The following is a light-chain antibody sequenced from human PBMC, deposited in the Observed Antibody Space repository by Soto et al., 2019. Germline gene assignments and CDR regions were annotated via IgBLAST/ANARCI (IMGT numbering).Light chain of an antibody. J-gene: IGLJ1*01. CDR1: SSDVGGSKY. CDR3: SSYGGSSSALSV. CDR2: DVS. V-gene: IGLV2-14*03. Sequence: QSALTQPASVSGSPGQSITISCTGTSSDVGGSKYVSWYQQHPGQAPKLMIYDVSNRPSGISDRLAGSKSGYTASLTISGLQTEDEADYYCSSYGGSSSALSVFGTGTKLTVL.